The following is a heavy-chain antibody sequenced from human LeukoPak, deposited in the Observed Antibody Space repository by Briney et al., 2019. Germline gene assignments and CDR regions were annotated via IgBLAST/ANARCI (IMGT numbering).Heavy chain of an antibody. V-gene: IGHV3-48*03. J-gene: IGHJ4*02. CDR1: GFTFSSYE. CDR2: ISSSGTTI. CDR3: ARIMITVTTSDY. Sequence: GGSLRLSCAASGFTFSSYEMNWVRQAPGKGLEWLSYISSSGTTIKYADSVKGRFTISRDNARNSLYLQVNSLRAEDTAVYYCARIMITVTTSDYWGQGTLVTVSS. D-gene: IGHD4-17*01.